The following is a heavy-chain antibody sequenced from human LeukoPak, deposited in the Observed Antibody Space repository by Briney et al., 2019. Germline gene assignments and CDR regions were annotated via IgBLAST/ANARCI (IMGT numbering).Heavy chain of an antibody. J-gene: IGHJ4*02. D-gene: IGHD3-22*01. Sequence: GGSLRLSCAASGFTFSSYSMNWVRQAPGKGLEWVSHISSSSTIYYADSVKGRFTISRDNAKNSLYLQMNSLRAEGTAVYYCARGDSYYYDSSGYSDYWGQGTLVTVSS. V-gene: IGHV3-48*01. CDR2: ISSSSTI. CDR3: ARGDSYYYDSSGYSDY. CDR1: GFTFSSYS.